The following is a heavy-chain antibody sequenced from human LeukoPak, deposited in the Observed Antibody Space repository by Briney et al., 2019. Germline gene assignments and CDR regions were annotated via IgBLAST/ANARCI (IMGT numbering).Heavy chain of an antibody. CDR3: ARVGGYCSSTSCANKYNWFDP. CDR2: IYSGGST. CDR1: GFTASSNY. J-gene: IGHJ5*02. V-gene: IGHV3-66*01. D-gene: IGHD2-2*01. Sequence: GGSLRLSCAASGFTASSNYMSRVRQAPGKGLEWVSVIYSGGSTYYADSVKGRFTISRDNSKKTLYLQMNSLRAEDTAVYYCARVGGYCSSTSCANKYNWFDPWGQGTLVTVSS.